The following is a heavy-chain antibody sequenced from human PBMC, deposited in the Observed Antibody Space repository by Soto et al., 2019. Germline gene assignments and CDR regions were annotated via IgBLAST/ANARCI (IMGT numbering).Heavy chain of an antibody. D-gene: IGHD3-10*01. CDR3: AHRPPVAGFGELLEVWFDP. Sequence: QITLKESGPTLVKPTQTLTLTCTFSGFSLSTSGVGVGWFRQPPGKALEWLALIYWNDDKRYSPSLKSRLTITKDTSKNQLVLTMTNMDPVDTATYYCAHRPPVAGFGELLEVWFDPWGQGTLVTVSS. J-gene: IGHJ5*02. V-gene: IGHV2-5*01. CDR2: IYWNDDK. CDR1: GFSLSTSGVG.